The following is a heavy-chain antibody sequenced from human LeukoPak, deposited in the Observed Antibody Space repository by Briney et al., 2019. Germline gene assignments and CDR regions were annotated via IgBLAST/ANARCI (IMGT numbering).Heavy chain of an antibody. V-gene: IGHV3-11*01. J-gene: IGHJ4*02. D-gene: IGHD4-17*01. Sequence: GGSLRLSCAASGFTFSDYYMSWIRQAPGKGLEWVSYISGSGNIIYYADSVKGRFTISRDNARNSLYLQMNSLRAEDTAVYYCARDPFMTTGWGIDYWGQGTLVTVSS. CDR2: ISGSGNII. CDR1: GFTFSDYY. CDR3: ARDPFMTTGWGIDY.